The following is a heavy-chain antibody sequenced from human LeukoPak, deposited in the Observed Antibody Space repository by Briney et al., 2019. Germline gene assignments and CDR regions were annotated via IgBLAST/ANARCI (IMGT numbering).Heavy chain of an antibody. CDR2: IYSTGTT. Sequence: SETLSLTCTVSGGSARGHSWSWVRQSPGKGEEWIGDIYSTGTTNYNPSFESRLSISVDAARNLFSLRLSSVTAADTAVYYCARLVVSLGVGKFYFKYWGQGALVTVSS. CDR1: GGSARGHS. V-gene: IGHV4-4*09. J-gene: IGHJ4*02. CDR3: ARLVVSLGVGKFYFKY. D-gene: IGHD2-15*01.